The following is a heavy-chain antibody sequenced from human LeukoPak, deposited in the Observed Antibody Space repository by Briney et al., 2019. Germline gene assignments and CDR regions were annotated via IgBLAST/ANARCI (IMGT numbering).Heavy chain of an antibody. Sequence: GASLRLPCAAFTLSFSFYWLQCVRQAPGKGRVWVSRINSDGSITTYADSVKGRFTLSRDNAKNTMYLQMNSLRAEDTAVYYCARDRVYCGSNSCNAYYFDYWGQGTLVTVSS. CDR2: INSDGSIT. CDR1: TLSFSFYW. V-gene: IGHV3-74*01. CDR3: ARDRVYCGSNSCNAYYFDY. J-gene: IGHJ4*02. D-gene: IGHD2-2*01.